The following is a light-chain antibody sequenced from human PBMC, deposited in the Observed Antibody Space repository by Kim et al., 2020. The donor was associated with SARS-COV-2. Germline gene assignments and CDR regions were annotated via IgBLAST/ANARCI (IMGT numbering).Light chain of an antibody. CDR2: DVS. Sequence: QSALTHPASVSGSPGQSITISCTGTSSDVGGYNYVSWYQQHPGKAPKLMIYDVSNRPSGVSNRFSGSKSGNTASLTISGLQAEDEADYYCSSYTSSSTGVFGGGTQLTVL. CDR1: SSDVGGYNY. J-gene: IGLJ3*02. CDR3: SSYTSSSTGV. V-gene: IGLV2-14*03.